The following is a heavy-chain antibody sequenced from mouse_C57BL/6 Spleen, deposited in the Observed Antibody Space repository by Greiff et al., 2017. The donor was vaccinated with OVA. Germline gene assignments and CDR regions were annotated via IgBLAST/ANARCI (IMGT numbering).Heavy chain of an antibody. V-gene: IGHV2-2*01. CDR3: ARIGLRRDAMDY. CDR1: GFSLTSYG. CDR2: IWSGGST. Sequence: VMLVESGPGLVQPSQSLSITCTVSGFSLTSYGVHWVRQSPGKGLEWLGVIWSGGSTDYNAAFISRLSISKDNSKSQVFFKMNSLQADDTAIYYCARIGLRRDAMDYWGQGTSVTVSS. D-gene: IGHD2-2*01. J-gene: IGHJ4*01.